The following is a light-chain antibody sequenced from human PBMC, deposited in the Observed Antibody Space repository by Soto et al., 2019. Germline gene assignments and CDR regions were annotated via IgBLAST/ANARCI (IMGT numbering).Light chain of an antibody. Sequence: QSVLTQPPSVSGAPGQRVTISCTGSRSNIGAGYDVHWYQQLPGIAPKLLIYDNNNRPSGVPDRVSGSKSGTSASLAITGLQAEDEADYYCQSYDGSLSGFVFGTGTKLTV. CDR3: QSYDGSLSGFV. CDR1: RSNIGAGYD. J-gene: IGLJ1*01. CDR2: DNN. V-gene: IGLV1-40*01.